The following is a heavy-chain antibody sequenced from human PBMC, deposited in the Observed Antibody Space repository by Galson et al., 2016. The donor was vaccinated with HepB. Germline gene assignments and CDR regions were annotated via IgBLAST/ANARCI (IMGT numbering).Heavy chain of an antibody. CDR1: GYPFTTFFS. Sequence: SVKVSCKASGYPFTTFFSIKWVRQARGQGLEWMGWISSHNGHANDAPKFQGRVTMTTDTSTSTVYMELRSLRSDDTGIYYGARDMAALSGGGGWFDPWGQGTLVTVSS. D-gene: IGHD3-10*02. V-gene: IGHV1-18*01. CDR2: ISSHNGHA. CDR3: ARDMAALSGGGGWFDP. J-gene: IGHJ5*02.